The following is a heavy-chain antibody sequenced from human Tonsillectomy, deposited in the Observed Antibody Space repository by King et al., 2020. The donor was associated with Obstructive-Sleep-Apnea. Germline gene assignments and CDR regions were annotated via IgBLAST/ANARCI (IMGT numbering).Heavy chain of an antibody. J-gene: IGHJ4*01. CDR3: ALITGSDY. V-gene: IGHV3-7*01. CDR1: GISFSNYW. Sequence: EVQLVESGGGLVQPGESLRLSCVVSGISFSNYWMSWVRQAPGKGLEWVANIKKDGSEKYYAEAVKGRFTISRDNAKNSLFLQMNSLGVEDTAVYYCALITGSDYWGHGTMVTVSS. D-gene: IGHD1-1*01. CDR2: IKKDGSEK.